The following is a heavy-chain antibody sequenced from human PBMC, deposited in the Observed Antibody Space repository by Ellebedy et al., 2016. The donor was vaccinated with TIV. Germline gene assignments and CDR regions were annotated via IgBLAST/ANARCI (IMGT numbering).Heavy chain of an antibody. V-gene: IGHV1-3*01. J-gene: IGHJ5*02. CDR2: INAGNGNT. CDR3: ARAVYGMGWFDP. CDR1: GYTFTGYY. D-gene: IGHD2-8*01. Sequence: AASVKVSCKASGYTFTGYYMHWVRLAPGQSLEWMGWINAGNGNTKYSQKFQGRVTITRDTSANTAYMELSSLRSEDTAIYYCARAVYGMGWFDPWGQGTLVTVTS.